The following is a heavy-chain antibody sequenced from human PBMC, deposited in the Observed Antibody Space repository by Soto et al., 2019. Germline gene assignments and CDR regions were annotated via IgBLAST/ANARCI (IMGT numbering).Heavy chain of an antibody. J-gene: IGHJ6*02. V-gene: IGHV3-21*01. Sequence: AGGSLRLSCAASGFTFSSYSMNWVRQAPGKGLEWVSSISSSSSYIYYADSVKGRFTISRDNAKNSLYLQMNSLRAEDTAVYYCARVDDYSKLRGSGGMDVWGQGTTVTVSS. CDR1: GFTFSSYS. CDR3: ARVDDYSKLRGSGGMDV. D-gene: IGHD4-4*01. CDR2: ISSSSSYI.